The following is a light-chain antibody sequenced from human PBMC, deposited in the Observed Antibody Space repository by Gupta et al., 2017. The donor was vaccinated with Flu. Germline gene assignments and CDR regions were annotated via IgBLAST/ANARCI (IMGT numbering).Light chain of an antibody. CDR2: GTS. CDR1: QSVCSN. Sequence: EIVMTQSPAPLSVSPGERATFSCRASQSVCSNLASFQQKPDQAPRLLIYGTSTRATGIPARLSGSGSGTEFTLTISSMQSQDFAVYYCQQYNNWPIEVYTFGQGTKLEIK. V-gene: IGKV3-15*01. CDR3: QQYNNWPIEVYT. J-gene: IGKJ2*01.